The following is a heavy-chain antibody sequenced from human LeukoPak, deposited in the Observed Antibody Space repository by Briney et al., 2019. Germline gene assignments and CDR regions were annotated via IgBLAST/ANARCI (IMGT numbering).Heavy chain of an antibody. D-gene: IGHD3-16*02. V-gene: IGHV3-23*01. Sequence: PGGSLRLSCATSGFPFSAHWMSWVRQAPGKGLEWVSAISGSGGSTYYADSVKGRFTISRDNSKNTLYLQMNSLRAEDTAVYYCAKPDPFGGVIVTFDYWGQGTLVTVSS. CDR3: AKPDPFGGVIVTFDY. J-gene: IGHJ4*02. CDR2: ISGSGGST. CDR1: GFPFSAHW.